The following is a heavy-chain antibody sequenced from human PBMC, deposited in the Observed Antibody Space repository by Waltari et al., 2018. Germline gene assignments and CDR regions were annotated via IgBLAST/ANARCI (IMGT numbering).Heavy chain of an antibody. Sequence: QVQLVQSGAEVKKPGSSVKVSCKASGGTFSSYAISWVRQAPGQGLEWMGGIIPIFGTAIYAQKFQGRVTMTEDTSTDTAYMELSSLRSEDTAVYYCATGDYSSGWLGYWGQGTLVTVSS. CDR3: ATGDYSSGWLGY. CDR1: GGTFSSYA. CDR2: IIPIFGTA. V-gene: IGHV1-69*14. D-gene: IGHD6-19*01. J-gene: IGHJ4*02.